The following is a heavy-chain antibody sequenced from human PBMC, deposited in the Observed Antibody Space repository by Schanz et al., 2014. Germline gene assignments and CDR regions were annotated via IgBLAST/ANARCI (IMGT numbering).Heavy chain of an antibody. CDR1: GDSISSYS. J-gene: IGHJ4*02. CDR2: IYTNGAT. V-gene: IGHV4-4*07. D-gene: IGHD5-18*01. CDR3: ARGNDIQVWSLDY. Sequence: QVQLQESGPGLVKPSETLSLTCTVSGDSISSYSWSWIRRPAGKGLEWMGRIYTNGATNYNPSLKSRLPMSVDTSKNQVSRKLRSVTAADTAVYYCARGNDIQVWSLDYWGQGTLVTVSS.